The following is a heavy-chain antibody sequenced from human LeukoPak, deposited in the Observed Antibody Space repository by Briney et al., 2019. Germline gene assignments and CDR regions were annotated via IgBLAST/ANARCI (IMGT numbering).Heavy chain of an antibody. CDR3: ATRLDILTGYYGDFDY. Sequence: SVKVSCKASGYTFTSYAMHWVRQAPGQRLEWMGWINAGNGNTKYSQKFQGRVTITRDTSASTAYMELSSLRSEDTAVYYCATRLDILTGYYGDFDYWGQGTLVTVSS. D-gene: IGHD3-9*01. V-gene: IGHV1-3*01. J-gene: IGHJ4*02. CDR1: GYTFTSYA. CDR2: INAGNGNT.